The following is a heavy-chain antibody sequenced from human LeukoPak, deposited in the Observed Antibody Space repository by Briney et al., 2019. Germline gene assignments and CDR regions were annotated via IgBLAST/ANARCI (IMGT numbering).Heavy chain of an antibody. Sequence: PGRSLRLSCAASGFTFSSYAMHWVRQAPGKGLEWVAVISYDGSNKYYADSVKGRFTMSRDNPKNTLYLQMNSLRADDTAVYYCAKLWDIVVVPAAITYWGQGTLVTASS. CDR1: GFTFSSYA. CDR3: AKLWDIVVVPAAITY. J-gene: IGHJ4*02. V-gene: IGHV3-30-3*02. D-gene: IGHD2-2*01. CDR2: ISYDGSNK.